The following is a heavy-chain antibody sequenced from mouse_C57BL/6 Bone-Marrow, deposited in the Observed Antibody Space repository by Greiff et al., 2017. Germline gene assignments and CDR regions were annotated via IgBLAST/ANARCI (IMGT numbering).Heavy chain of an antibody. D-gene: IGHD1-1*01. J-gene: IGHJ1*03. CDR3: ARETHYGSRYGGWYFDV. CDR1: GFTFSSYT. Sequence: EVQGVESGGGLVKPGGSLKLSCAASGFTFSSYTMSWFRQTPAKRLEWVATISGGGGNTYYPDSVKGRFTISRDNAKNTLYLQMSSLRAEDTALYYCARETHYGSRYGGWYFDVWGTGTTVTVSS. V-gene: IGHV5-9*01. CDR2: ISGGGGNT.